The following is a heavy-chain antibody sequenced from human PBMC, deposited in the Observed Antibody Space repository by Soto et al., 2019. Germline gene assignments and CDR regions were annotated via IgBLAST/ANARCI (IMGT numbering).Heavy chain of an antibody. D-gene: IGHD5-18*01. V-gene: IGHV4-61*01. CDR3: ARVSHVDTAMK. J-gene: IGHJ4*02. Sequence: SETLSLTCTVSGGSVSSGSYYWSWIRQPPGKGLEWIGYIYYSGSTNYNPSLKSRVTISVDTSKNQFSLKLSSVTAADTAVYYCARVSHVDTAMKWGQGTLVTVSS. CDR2: IYYSGST. CDR1: GGSVSSGSYY.